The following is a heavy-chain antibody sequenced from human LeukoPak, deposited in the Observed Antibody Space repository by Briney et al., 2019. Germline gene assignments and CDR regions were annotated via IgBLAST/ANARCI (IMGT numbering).Heavy chain of an antibody. CDR2: TYYRSNWIH. D-gene: IGHD1-26*01. Sequence: SQTLSLTCAISGDSVSSNSAAWNWIRQSPSRGLGWLGRTYYRSNWIHDYAVSVESQIAVNADTTKNQFSLQLNSVTPEDTAVYYCARGGAGAFDIWGQGTMVTVSS. J-gene: IGHJ3*02. CDR1: GDSVSSNSAA. CDR3: ARGGAGAFDI. V-gene: IGHV6-1*01.